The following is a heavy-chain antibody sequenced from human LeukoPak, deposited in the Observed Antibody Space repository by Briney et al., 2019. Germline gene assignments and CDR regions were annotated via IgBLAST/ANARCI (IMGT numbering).Heavy chain of an antibody. CDR1: GFTFSSYS. Sequence: PGGSLRLSCAASGFTFSSYSMNWVRQAPGKGLEWVSYISSSSSTIYYADSVKGRFTISRDNAKNSLYLQMNSLRAEDTAVYYCARESTQAIWYFDLWGRGTLVTVSS. J-gene: IGHJ2*01. V-gene: IGHV3-48*01. CDR3: ARESTQAIWYFDL. CDR2: ISSSSSTI.